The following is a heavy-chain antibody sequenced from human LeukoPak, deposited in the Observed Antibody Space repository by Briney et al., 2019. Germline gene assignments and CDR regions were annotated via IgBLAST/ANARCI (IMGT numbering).Heavy chain of an antibody. CDR2: ISSSGGTI. CDR3: ARGALWLGETVRSFDF. V-gene: IGHV3-11*01. CDR1: GFTFSSYY. Sequence: RPGGSLRLSCAASGFTFSSYYMSWIRQAPGKGLEWVSAISSSGGTIYNADSVKGRFTISRDSAKHTLYLPMNSLRAEDSGVYYCARGALWLGETVRSFDFWGQGTLVTVSS. D-gene: IGHD3-10*01. J-gene: IGHJ4*02.